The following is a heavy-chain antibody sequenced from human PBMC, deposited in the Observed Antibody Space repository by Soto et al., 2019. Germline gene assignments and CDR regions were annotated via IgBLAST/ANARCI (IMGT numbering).Heavy chain of an antibody. CDR1: GYTFTSYY. V-gene: IGHV1-46*01. CDR3: ARVAYCSSTSCHGTFAY. D-gene: IGHD2-2*01. CDR2: INPSGGST. Sequence: ASVKVSCKASGYTFTSYYMHWVRQAPGQGLEWMGIINPSGGSTSYAQKFQGRVTMTRDTSTSTVYMELSSLRSEDTAVYYCARVAYCSSTSCHGTFAYWGQGTLVPVSS. J-gene: IGHJ4*02.